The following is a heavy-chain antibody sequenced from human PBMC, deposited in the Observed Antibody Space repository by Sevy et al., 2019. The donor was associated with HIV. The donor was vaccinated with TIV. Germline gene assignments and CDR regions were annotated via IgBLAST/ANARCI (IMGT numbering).Heavy chain of an antibody. CDR2: IYHSGST. Sequence: SETLSLTCAVSGYSISSGYYWGWIRQPPGKGLEWIGSIYHSGSTYYNPSLKSRVTISVDTSKNQFSLKLSSVTAADTAVYYCARQPRTATGNYYYMDVWGKGTTVTVSS. J-gene: IGHJ6*03. CDR3: ARQPRTATGNYYYMDV. D-gene: IGHD1-1*01. CDR1: GYSISSGYY. V-gene: IGHV4-38-2*01.